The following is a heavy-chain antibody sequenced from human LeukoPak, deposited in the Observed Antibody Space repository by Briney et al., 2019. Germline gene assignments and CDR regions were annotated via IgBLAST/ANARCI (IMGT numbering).Heavy chain of an antibody. CDR1: GFTFSSYA. CDR2: ISGSGGST. CDR3: AKVKHVATVTTFDY. J-gene: IGHJ4*02. V-gene: IGHV3-23*01. D-gene: IGHD4-17*01. Sequence: GGSLRLSCAASGFTFSSYAMSWVRQAPGKGLEWVSAISGSGGSTYYADSVKGRFTISRDNSKNTLYLQINSLRAEDTAVYYCAKVKHVATVTTFDYWGQGTLVTVSS.